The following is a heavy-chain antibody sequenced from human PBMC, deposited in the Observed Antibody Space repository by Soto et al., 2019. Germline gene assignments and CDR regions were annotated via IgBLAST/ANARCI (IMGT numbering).Heavy chain of an antibody. D-gene: IGHD3-10*01. Sequence: SETLSLTCTVSGGSISSSYYYWGWIRQPPGKGLEWIGSIYYSGSTYYNPSLKSRVTMSVDTSKNQFSLNLNSVTAADTAVYYCARYTAGSLAHFGMDVWGQGTTVTVSS. J-gene: IGHJ6*02. CDR3: ARYTAGSLAHFGMDV. CDR1: GGSISSSYYY. CDR2: IYYSGST. V-gene: IGHV4-39*01.